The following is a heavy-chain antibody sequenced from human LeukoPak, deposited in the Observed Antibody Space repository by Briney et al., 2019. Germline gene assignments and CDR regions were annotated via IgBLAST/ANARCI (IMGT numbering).Heavy chain of an antibody. Sequence: SETLSLTCTVSGGSISSSSYDWGWIRQPPGKGLEWIGSIYYSGSTYYNPSLKSRVTISVDTSKNQFSLKLSSVTAADTAVYYCARGQQLVQGFDYWGQGTLVTVSS. CDR3: ARGQQLVQGFDY. CDR1: GGSISSSSYD. CDR2: IYYSGST. J-gene: IGHJ4*02. D-gene: IGHD6-13*01. V-gene: IGHV4-39*07.